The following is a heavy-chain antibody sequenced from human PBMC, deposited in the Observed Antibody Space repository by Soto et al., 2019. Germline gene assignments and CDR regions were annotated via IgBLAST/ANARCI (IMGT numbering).Heavy chain of an antibody. J-gene: IGHJ4*02. CDR1: GGSISSYY. D-gene: IGHD7-27*01. V-gene: IGHV4-59*08. Sequence: SETLSLTCTVSGGSISSYYWSWIRQPPGKGLEWIGYIYYSVSTNYNPSLKSRVTLSVDTSKNQFSLKLSSVTAADTAVYYCARGPSGDKVDYWGQGTLVTVS. CDR2: IYYSVST. CDR3: ARGPSGDKVDY.